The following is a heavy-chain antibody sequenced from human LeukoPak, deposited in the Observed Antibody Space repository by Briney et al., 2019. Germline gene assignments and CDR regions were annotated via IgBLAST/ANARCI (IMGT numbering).Heavy chain of an antibody. CDR2: INHSGST. J-gene: IGHJ4*02. Sequence: SETLSLTCAVYGGSFSGYYWGWIRQPPGQGLEWIGEINHSGSTNYHPSLKSRVTISVDTSKHQFSLKLSSVTAADTAVCYCARVRGVSGPWGQGTLVTVSS. D-gene: IGHD3-10*01. V-gene: IGHV4-34*01. CDR1: GGSFSGYY. CDR3: ARVRGVSGP.